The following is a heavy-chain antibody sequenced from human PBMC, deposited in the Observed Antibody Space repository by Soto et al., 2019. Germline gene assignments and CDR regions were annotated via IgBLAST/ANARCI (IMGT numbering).Heavy chain of an antibody. J-gene: IGHJ4*02. D-gene: IGHD6-13*01. Sequence: PSETLSLTCTVSGGSISSYYWSWIRQPPGKGLEWIGYIYYSGSTNYNPSLKSRVTISVDTSKNQFSLKLSSVTAADTAVYYCACLVGIAAQYYFDCWGQGTLVTVSS. CDR3: ACLVGIAAQYYFDC. V-gene: IGHV4-59*08. CDR1: GGSISSYY. CDR2: IYYSGST.